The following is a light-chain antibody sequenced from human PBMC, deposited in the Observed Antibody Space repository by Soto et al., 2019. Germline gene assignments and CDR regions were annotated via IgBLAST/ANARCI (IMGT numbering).Light chain of an antibody. V-gene: IGLV4-69*01. CDR2: LTSDGSH. Sequence: QSVLTQSPSASASLGDSVKLTCILSSGHSTYAIAWHQQQPEKGPRYLMRLTSDGSHSKGNWIPDRFSGPRSGAERYLTISSPQAEDEADYYCQSWGAGMPVFGGGTKLTVL. CDR3: QSWGAGMPV. J-gene: IGLJ3*02. CDR1: SGHSTYA.